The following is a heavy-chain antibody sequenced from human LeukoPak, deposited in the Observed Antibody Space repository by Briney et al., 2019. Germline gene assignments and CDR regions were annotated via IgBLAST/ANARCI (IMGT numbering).Heavy chain of an antibody. J-gene: IGHJ5*02. V-gene: IGHV3-23*01. CDR2: ISGSGGRT. Sequence: GGSLRLSCEASGFTFSRYAMSWVRQAPGKGLEWVSAISGSGGRTYYADSVKGRFTISRDNSKNTLYLQMNSLRAEDTAVYYCAKPAINLNWFDPWGQGTLVTVSS. CDR3: AKPAINLNWFDP. D-gene: IGHD2-2*02. CDR1: GFTFSRYA.